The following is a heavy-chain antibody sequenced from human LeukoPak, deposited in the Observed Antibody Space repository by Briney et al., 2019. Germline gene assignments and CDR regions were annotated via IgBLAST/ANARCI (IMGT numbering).Heavy chain of an antibody. CDR1: GGSISTTSYY. Sequence: PSETLSLTCTVSGGSISTTSYYWAWIRQPPGKGLEWIGSIFYSGTTYYNPSLSRITISVDTSKNQFSLNLRSVTAADMAVYYCARHCRREVLIGSAFDIWGLGTMVTVSS. D-gene: IGHD1-26*01. V-gene: IGHV4-39*01. CDR2: IFYSGTT. CDR3: ARHCRREVLIGSAFDI. J-gene: IGHJ3*02.